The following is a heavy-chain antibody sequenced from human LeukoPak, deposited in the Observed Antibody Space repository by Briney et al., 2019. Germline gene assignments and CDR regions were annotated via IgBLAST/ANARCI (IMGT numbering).Heavy chain of an antibody. V-gene: IGHV3-30*02. CDR2: IRYDGSNK. Sequence: GGSLRLSCAASGFTFSYSSMNWVRRAPGKGLEWVAFIRYDGSNKYYADSVKGRFTISRDNSKNTLYLQMNSLRAEDTAVYYCAKAEASGFDYWGQGTLVTVSS. CDR3: AKAEASGFDY. D-gene: IGHD3-10*01. CDR1: GFTFSYSS. J-gene: IGHJ4*02.